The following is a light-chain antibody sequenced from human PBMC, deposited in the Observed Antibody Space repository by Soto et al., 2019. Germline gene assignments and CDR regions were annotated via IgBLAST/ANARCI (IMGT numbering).Light chain of an antibody. Sequence: DIQMTQSPSTLSGSVGDRGTITCRSSQTISSWLAWYQQKPGKAPKLLIYKASTLKSGVPSRFSGSGSGTEFTLTISSLQSEDFAVYYCQQYNNWPRRTFGQGTKVDI. J-gene: IGKJ1*01. CDR3: QQYNNWPRRT. CDR1: QTISSW. V-gene: IGKV1-5*03. CDR2: KAS.